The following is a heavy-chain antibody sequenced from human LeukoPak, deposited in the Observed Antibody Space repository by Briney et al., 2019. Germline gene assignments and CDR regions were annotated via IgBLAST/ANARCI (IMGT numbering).Heavy chain of an antibody. CDR2: ISYDGSNK. CDR3: AKLATDY. V-gene: IGHV3-30*18. Sequence: GGSLRLSCAASGFTFSSYGMHWVRQAPGKGLEWVAVISYDGSNKYYADSVKGRFTISRDNSKNTPYLQMNSLRAEDTAVYYCAKLATDYWGQGTLVTVSS. D-gene: IGHD1-26*01. J-gene: IGHJ4*02. CDR1: GFTFSSYG.